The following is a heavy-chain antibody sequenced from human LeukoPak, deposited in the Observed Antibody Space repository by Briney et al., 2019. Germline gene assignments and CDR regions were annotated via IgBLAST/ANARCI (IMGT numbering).Heavy chain of an antibody. CDR3: ARGQH. V-gene: IGHV3-7*01. J-gene: IGHJ4*02. CDR2: IKQDGSEK. D-gene: IGHD2-15*01. CDR1: GFTFSSNW. Sequence: GGSLRLSCAAPGFTFSSNWMSWVRQAPGKGPEWVANIKQDGSEKYYVDSVKGRFTISRDNAKNSLYLQMNSLRAEDTAIYYCARGQHWGRGILITVSS.